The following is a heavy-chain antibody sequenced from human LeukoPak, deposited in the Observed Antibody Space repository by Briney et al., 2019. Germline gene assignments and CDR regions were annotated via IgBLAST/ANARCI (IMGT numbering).Heavy chain of an antibody. Sequence: PSETLSLTCTVSGGSISSYYWSWIRQPPGKGLEWIGYIYYSGSTNYNPSLKSRVTISVDTSKNQFSLKLSSVTAADTAVYYCASSYYLGSRRIPFDPWGQGTLVTVSS. CDR1: GGSISSYY. D-gene: IGHD3-10*01. CDR2: IYYSGST. V-gene: IGHV4-59*01. CDR3: ASSYYLGSRRIPFDP. J-gene: IGHJ5*02.